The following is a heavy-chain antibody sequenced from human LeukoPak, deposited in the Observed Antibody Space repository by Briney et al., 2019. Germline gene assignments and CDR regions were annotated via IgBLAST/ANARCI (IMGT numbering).Heavy chain of an antibody. D-gene: IGHD3-10*01. Sequence: ASVKVSCKASGYTFTSYGISWVRQAPGQGLEWMGWISAYNGNTNYAQKFQGRVTMTRDTSISTAYMELSRLRSDDTAVYYCARGVGTYYYGSGSYCNFDYWGQGTLVTVSS. V-gene: IGHV1-18*01. J-gene: IGHJ4*02. CDR1: GYTFTSYG. CDR2: ISAYNGNT. CDR3: ARGVGTYYYGSGSYCNFDY.